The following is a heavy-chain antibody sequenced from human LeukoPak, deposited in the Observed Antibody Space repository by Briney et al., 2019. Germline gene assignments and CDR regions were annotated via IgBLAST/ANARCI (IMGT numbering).Heavy chain of an antibody. CDR3: ARDIGSGEGFDY. CDR2: IYHSGST. CDR1: GGSISSGGYY. J-gene: IGHJ4*02. Sequence: SETLSLTCTVSGGSISSGGYYWSWIRQPPGKGLEWIGYIYHSGSTYYNPSLKSRVTISVDRSKNQFSLKLSSVTAADTAVYYCARDIGSGEGFDYWGQGTLVTVSS. V-gene: IGHV4-30-2*01. D-gene: IGHD2-21*01.